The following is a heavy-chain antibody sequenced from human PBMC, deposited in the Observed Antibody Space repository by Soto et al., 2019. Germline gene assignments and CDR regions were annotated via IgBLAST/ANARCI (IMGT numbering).Heavy chain of an antibody. Sequence: DVQLVETGGGIVPPGGSLRLSCAASGLTFNRYWMHWVRHAPGKGLVWVSHINTDGTNSNYADSVKGRFTISRDNAKSTLFLQMNSLRAEDTAVYYCAREFCSGGNCYTYYVDPWGQGIPVTVSS. V-gene: IGHV3-74*01. D-gene: IGHD2-15*01. CDR3: AREFCSGGNCYTYYVDP. CDR2: INTDGTNS. J-gene: IGHJ5*02. CDR1: GLTFNRYW.